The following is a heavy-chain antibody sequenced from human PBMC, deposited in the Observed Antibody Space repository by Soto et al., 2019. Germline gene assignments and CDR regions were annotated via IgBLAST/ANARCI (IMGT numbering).Heavy chain of an antibody. Sequence: EVQLVESGGGLVKPGGSLRLSCAASGFTFSNAWMNWVRQAPGKGLEWVGRIKSKTDGGTTDYAAPVKGRFTISRDDSKNTLYLQMNSPKTEDTAVYYCTTELLFAEAFDPWGQGTLVTVSS. D-gene: IGHD3-10*01. CDR1: GFTFSNAW. CDR3: TTELLFAEAFDP. CDR2: IKSKTDGGTT. J-gene: IGHJ5*02. V-gene: IGHV3-15*07.